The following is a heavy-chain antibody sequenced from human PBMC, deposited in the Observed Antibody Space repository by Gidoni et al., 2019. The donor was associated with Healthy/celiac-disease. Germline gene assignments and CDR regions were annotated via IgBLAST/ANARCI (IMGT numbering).Heavy chain of an antibody. CDR1: GFTFSSYG. V-gene: IGHV3-30*18. CDR3: AKDSDGSGSYYPEPYYYYDGMDV. Sequence: QVQLVESGGGVVQPGRSLRLSCAASGFTFSSYGMHWVRQAPGKGLEWVAVISYDGSNKYYSDSMKGRFTISRDNSKNTLYLQMNSLRDEDTAVYYCAKDSDGSGSYYPEPYYYYDGMDVWGQGTTVTVSS. CDR2: ISYDGSNK. D-gene: IGHD3-10*01. J-gene: IGHJ6*02.